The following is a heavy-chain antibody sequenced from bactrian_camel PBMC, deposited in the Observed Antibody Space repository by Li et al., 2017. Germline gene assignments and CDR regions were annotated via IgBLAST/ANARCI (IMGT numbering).Heavy chain of an antibody. CDR2: FADDAVT. CDR3: AARPGWCPVPDGWDGFGY. J-gene: IGHJ6*01. CDR1: GDTYTRRC. V-gene: IGHV3S53*01. Sequence: HVQLVESGGGSVQAGGSLRLTCVASGDTYTRRCMGWFRQAPGKEREGVATFADDAVTTYAEFVKGRFTMSRDLAKGTLYLQMHSLKPEDAAMYYCAARPGWCPVPDGWDGFGYWGQGTQVTVS. D-gene: IGHD5*01.